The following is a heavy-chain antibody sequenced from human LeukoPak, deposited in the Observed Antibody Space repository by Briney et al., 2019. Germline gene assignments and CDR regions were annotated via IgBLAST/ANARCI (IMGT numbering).Heavy chain of an antibody. J-gene: IGHJ4*02. D-gene: IGHD6-13*01. CDR1: GGSISTHY. V-gene: IGHV4-59*11. CDR2: IYYSGVT. CDR3: ARGVYIAAAQYGY. Sequence: SETLSLTCSVSGGSISTHYWSWIRQSPGKEPEWIGYIYYSGVTNYNPSLKSRVTISVDTSKNQFSLKLSSVTAADTAVYYCARGVYIAAAQYGYRGQGTLVTVSS.